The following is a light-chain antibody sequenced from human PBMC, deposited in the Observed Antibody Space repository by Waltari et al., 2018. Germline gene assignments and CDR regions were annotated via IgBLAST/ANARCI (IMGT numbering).Light chain of an antibody. CDR1: QGISSL. V-gene: IGKV1-9*01. J-gene: IGKJ5*01. CDR3: QQRHSYPIT. Sequence: DIQLTQSPSFLSASVGDRVTITCRSSQGISSLLPWSQQKAGKAPQLLIHTASTVQGGVPSRFSGSGSGTDFTLTISSLQPEDFATYYCQQRHSYPITFGQGTRLDIK. CDR2: TAS.